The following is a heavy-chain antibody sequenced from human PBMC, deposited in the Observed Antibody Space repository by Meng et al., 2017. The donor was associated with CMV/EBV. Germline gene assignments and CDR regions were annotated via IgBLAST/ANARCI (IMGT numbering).Heavy chain of an antibody. CDR1: GGTFSSYA. CDR2: IIPIFGTA. J-gene: IGHJ6*02. Sequence: SVKVSCKASGGTFSSYAISWVRQAPGQGLEWMGGIIPIFGTANYAQKFQGRVTITTDESTSTAYMELSSLRSEDTAVYYCARDSPPLDYYDGSGQGGYYYGMDVWGQGTTVTVSS. D-gene: IGHD3-22*01. CDR3: ARDSPPLDYYDGSGQGGYYYGMDV. V-gene: IGHV1-69*05.